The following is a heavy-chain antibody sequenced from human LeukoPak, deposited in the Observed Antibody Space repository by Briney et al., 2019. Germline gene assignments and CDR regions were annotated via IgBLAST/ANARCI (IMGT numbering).Heavy chain of an antibody. CDR2: ISYDGSNK. V-gene: IGHV3-30*18. CDR3: AKDPTIFGVVNYYFDD. J-gene: IGHJ4*02. D-gene: IGHD3-3*01. CDR1: GFPFSSYG. Sequence: GGSLGLSCAAPGFPFSSYGMHWARQAPGKGLERAAVISYDGSNKYHADCGKGRFTISRDNSKNTLYMHMNSLRAEDTAVYYQAKDPTIFGVVNYYFDDWGQGTMVTVSS.